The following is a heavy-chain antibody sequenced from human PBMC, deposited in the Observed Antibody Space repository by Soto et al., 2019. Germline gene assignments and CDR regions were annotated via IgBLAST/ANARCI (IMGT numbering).Heavy chain of an antibody. V-gene: IGHV2-5*02. J-gene: IGHJ4*02. CDR3: ALYTQYSYGSYYFDY. CDR1: GFSLSASGVG. CDR2: IYWDDDK. D-gene: IGHD5-18*01. Sequence: SGPTLVNPTQTLTLTCTFSGFSLSASGVGVGWIRQPPGKALEWLALIYWDDDKRYSPSLKSRLTITKDTSKNQVVLTMTNMDPVDTATYYCALYTQYSYGSYYFDYWGQGTLVTVSS.